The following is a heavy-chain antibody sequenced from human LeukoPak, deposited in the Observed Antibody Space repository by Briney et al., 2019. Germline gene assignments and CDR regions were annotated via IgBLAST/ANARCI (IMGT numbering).Heavy chain of an antibody. V-gene: IGHV1-69*13. Sequence: SVKVSCTASGGTFSSYAISWVRQAPGQGLEWMGGIIPIFGTANYAQKFQGRVTITADESTSTAYMELSSLRSEDTAVYYCARDWEGGYNLWYFDLWGRGTLVTVSS. CDR1: GGTFSSYA. J-gene: IGHJ2*01. CDR2: IIPIFGTA. CDR3: ARDWEGGYNLWYFDL. D-gene: IGHD5-24*01.